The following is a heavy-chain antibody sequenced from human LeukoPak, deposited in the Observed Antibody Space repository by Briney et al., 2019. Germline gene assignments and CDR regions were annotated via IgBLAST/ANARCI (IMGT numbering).Heavy chain of an antibody. CDR2: VDYSGST. D-gene: IGHD4-17*01. J-gene: IGHJ5*02. CDR3: AMQVGIYGDYNNWFDP. Sequence: PSETLSLTCTVSGAPLNNYYWNWVRQPPGKELEWIGNVDYSGSTRCNPSLKSRATMSLDSSKNQFSLRLTSVTAADMAVYYCAMQVGIYGDYNNWFDPWGQGARVTVSS. V-gene: IGHV4-59*08. CDR1: GAPLNNYY.